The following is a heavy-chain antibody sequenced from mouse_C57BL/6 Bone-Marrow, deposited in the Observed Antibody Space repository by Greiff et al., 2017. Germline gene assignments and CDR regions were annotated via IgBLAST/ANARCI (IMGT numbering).Heavy chain of an antibody. J-gene: IGHJ2*01. Sequence: VQLQQSDAELVKPGASVKISCKVSGYTFTDPTIHWMKQRPEQGLEWIGYIYPRDGSTKYNEKFKGKATLTADKSSSTAYMQLNSLTSDDSAVXFCARGGYSYYFDYWGQGTTLTVAS. CDR2: IYPRDGST. CDR1: GYTFTDPT. CDR3: ARGGYSYYFDY. D-gene: IGHD2-3*01. V-gene: IGHV1-78*01.